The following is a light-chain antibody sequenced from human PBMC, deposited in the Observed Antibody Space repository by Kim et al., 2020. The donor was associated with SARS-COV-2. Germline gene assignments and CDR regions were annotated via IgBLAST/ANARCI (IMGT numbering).Light chain of an antibody. CDR3: QKDNRFPYT. V-gene: IGKV1-5*01. CDR2: NAS. CDR1: LSFCTW. Sequence: SASVGDTVTINCRASLSFCTWLSWFQHKPGTAPRILVSNASDLGTAVPSRFSGSGSETDFTLTIRNLQPEDIASYYCQKDNRFPYTFGQGTKLEI. J-gene: IGKJ2*01.